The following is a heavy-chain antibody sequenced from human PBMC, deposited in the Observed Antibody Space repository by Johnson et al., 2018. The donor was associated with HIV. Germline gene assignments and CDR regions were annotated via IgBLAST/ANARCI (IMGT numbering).Heavy chain of an antibody. V-gene: IGHV3-64*01. D-gene: IGHD5-12*01. Sequence: VQLVESGGGVVQPGRSLRLSCAASGFTFSSYAMHWVRQAPGKGPDSVSGLSSSGGSTYYANSVRGRFSISRDNSKNTLYLQMGSLRAEDMAVYYCARERYSTLDGDAYDIWGQGTMVTVSS. CDR1: GFTFSSYA. CDR2: LSSSGGST. CDR3: ARERYSTLDGDAYDI. J-gene: IGHJ3*02.